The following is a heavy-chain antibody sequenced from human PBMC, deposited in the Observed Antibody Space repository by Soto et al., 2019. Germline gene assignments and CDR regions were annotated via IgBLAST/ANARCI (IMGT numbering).Heavy chain of an antibody. Sequence: GGSLRLSCAASGFTFSSNAMTWVRQAPGKGLEWVSFISANSGTTYFADSVKGRFTISRDNSKTTLYLQMNSLRAEDTAVYYCAKASSISWGVFDYWGQGTLVTVSS. CDR3: AKASSISWGVFDY. J-gene: IGHJ4*02. CDR2: ISANSGTT. V-gene: IGHV3-23*01. CDR1: GFTFSSNA. D-gene: IGHD6-13*01.